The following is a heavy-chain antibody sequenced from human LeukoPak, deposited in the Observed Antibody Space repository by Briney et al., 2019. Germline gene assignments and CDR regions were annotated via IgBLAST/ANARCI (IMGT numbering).Heavy chain of an antibody. CDR3: ARDRDSGSYVDY. CDR2: IYYSGST. D-gene: IGHD1-26*01. V-gene: IGHV4-39*07. Sequence: SETLSLTCTVSGGSISSSSCYWGWIRQPPGKGLEWIGSIYYSGSTYYNPSLKSRVTISVDTSKNQFSLKLSSVTAADTAVYYCARDRDSGSYVDYWGQGTLVTVSS. CDR1: GGSISSSSCY. J-gene: IGHJ4*02.